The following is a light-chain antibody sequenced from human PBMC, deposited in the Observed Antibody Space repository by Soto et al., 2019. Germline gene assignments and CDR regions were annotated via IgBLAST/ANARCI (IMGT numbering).Light chain of an antibody. J-gene: IGLJ3*02. CDR2: DVS. Sequence: QSALTQPRSVSGSPGQSVTISCTGTSSDVGGYNYVSWYQQHPGKAPKLTIYDVSKRPSGVPDRFSGSKSGNTASLTISGLQAEDEADYYCCSYAGSYTLGVFGGGTKLTV. V-gene: IGLV2-11*01. CDR1: SSDVGGYNY. CDR3: CSYAGSYTLGV.